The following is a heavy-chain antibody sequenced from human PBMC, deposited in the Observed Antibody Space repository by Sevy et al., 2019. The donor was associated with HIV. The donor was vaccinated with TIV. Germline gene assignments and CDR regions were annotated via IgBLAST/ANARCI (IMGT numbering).Heavy chain of an antibody. CDR1: GGSISSGGYY. V-gene: IGHV4-31*03. CDR2: IYYSGST. CDR3: ARDSPRDTAMANYGMDV. Sequence: SETLSLTCTVSGGSISSGGYYWSWIRQHPGKGLEWIGYIYYSGSTYYNPSLKSRVTISVDTSKNQFSLKLSSVTAADTAVYYCARDSPRDTAMANYGMDVWGQGTKVTVSS. J-gene: IGHJ6*02. D-gene: IGHD5-18*01.